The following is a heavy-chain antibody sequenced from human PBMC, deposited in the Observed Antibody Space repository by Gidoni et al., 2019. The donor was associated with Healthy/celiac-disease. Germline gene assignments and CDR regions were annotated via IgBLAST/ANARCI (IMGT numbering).Heavy chain of an antibody. J-gene: IGHJ4*02. CDR3: AKILRIAAAGTVDY. D-gene: IGHD6-13*01. CDR2: ISGSGGST. CDR1: GFTFSSYA. Sequence: EVQLLESGGGLVQPGGSLRISCAASGFTFSSYAMSWVRQAPGKGLEWVSSISGSGGSTYYADSVKGRFNISRDNSKNTLYLQMNSLRAEDTAVYYCAKILRIAAAGTVDYWGQGTLVTVSS. V-gene: IGHV3-23*01.